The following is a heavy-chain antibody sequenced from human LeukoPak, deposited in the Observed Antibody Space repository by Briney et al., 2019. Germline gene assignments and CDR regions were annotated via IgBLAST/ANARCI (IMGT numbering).Heavy chain of an antibody. CDR1: GFTFSSYA. V-gene: IGHV3-30-3*01. CDR2: ISYDGSNK. J-gene: IGHJ3*02. CDR3: AREVDTAMVTLDI. Sequence: PGGSLRLSCAASGFTFSSYAMHWVRQAPGKGLEWVAVISYDGSNKYYADSVKGRFTISRDNSKNTLYLQMNSLRAEDTAVYYYAREVDTAMVTLDIWGQGTMVTVSS. D-gene: IGHD5-18*01.